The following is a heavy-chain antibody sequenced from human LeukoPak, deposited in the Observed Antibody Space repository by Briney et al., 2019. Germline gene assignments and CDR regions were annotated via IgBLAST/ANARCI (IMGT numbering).Heavy chain of an antibody. V-gene: IGHV3-21*01. CDR3: ATGTEETTVVTPCY. Sequence: GGSLRLSCAASGFXFTTYTMNWVRQAPGKGLEWLSSISTGSSYIHYADSVKGRFTISRDNAKNSLYLQMNSLRAEDTAVYYCATGTEETTVVTPCYWGQGTLVTVSS. CDR2: ISTGSSYI. J-gene: IGHJ4*02. CDR1: GFXFTTYT. D-gene: IGHD4-23*01.